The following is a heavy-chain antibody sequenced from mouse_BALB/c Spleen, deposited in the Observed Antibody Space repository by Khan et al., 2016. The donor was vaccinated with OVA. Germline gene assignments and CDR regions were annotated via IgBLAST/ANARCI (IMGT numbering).Heavy chain of an antibody. CDR2: IYPGSGST. J-gene: IGHJ3*01. CDR3: AKNYASWFAY. Sequence: QVQLQQPGPELVKPGASVKMSCKASGYTFTDYVINWVKQRTGQGLEWIGEIYPGSGSTYYNEKFKGKATLTADKSSNTAYMQLSSLISEDSAVYFCAKNYASWFAYWGQGTLVTVSA. CDR1: GYTFTDYV. V-gene: IGHV1-77*01.